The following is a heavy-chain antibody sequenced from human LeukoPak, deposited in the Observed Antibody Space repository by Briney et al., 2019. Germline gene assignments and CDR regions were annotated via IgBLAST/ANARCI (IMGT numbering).Heavy chain of an antibody. CDR1: GGSISSYY. D-gene: IGHD4-17*01. J-gene: IGHJ4*02. Sequence: PSETLSLTCTVSGGSISSYYWSWIRQPPGKGLEWIGYIYYSGSTNYNPSLKSRVTISVDTSKNQFSLKLSSVTAADTAVYYCARDFAHDYDYGDFDPPAFDYWGQGTLVTVSS. CDR3: ARDFAHDYDYGDFDPPAFDY. V-gene: IGHV4-59*12. CDR2: IYYSGST.